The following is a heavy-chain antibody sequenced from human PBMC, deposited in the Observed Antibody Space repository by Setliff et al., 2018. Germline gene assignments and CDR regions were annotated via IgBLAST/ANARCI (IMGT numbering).Heavy chain of an antibody. CDR1: GYIFTSSG. V-gene: IGHV1-18*01. Sequence: ASVKVSCKGSGYIFTSSGISWVRQAPGQGLEWMGWISGFNGVKKYAQNFQDRVTMATDTSTNMAYMELRSLRSDDTAIYFCALTTLSLCSGGNCPNVLDIWGQGTMVTVSS. J-gene: IGHJ3*02. CDR3: ALTTLSLCSGGNCPNVLDI. D-gene: IGHD2-15*01. CDR2: ISGFNGVK.